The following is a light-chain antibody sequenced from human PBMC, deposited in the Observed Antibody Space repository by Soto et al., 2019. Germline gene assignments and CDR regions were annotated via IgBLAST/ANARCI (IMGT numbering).Light chain of an antibody. J-gene: IGLJ2*01. CDR3: NSYTTSSPYVV. V-gene: IGLV2-14*01. Sequence: ALTQPASVSGSPGQSTTISCTGTSSDVGGYNYVSWYQQHPGKAPKLMIYEVTNRPSGVSDRFSGSKSGNTASLTISGLQAEDEADYYCNSYTTSSPYVVFGGGTKLTVL. CDR2: EVT. CDR1: SSDVGGYNY.